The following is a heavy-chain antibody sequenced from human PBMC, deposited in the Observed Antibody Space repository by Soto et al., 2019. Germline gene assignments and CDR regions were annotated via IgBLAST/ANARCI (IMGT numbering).Heavy chain of an antibody. Sequence: GGSLRLSCVASGFTFSDYWMHWVRQAPGKGLVWVSRIRGDASGTNYADSVEGRFTISRDNTKNTLYLQMNSLGAEATGVYYCARVPTATSGTGPVSGAQETRAPVS. V-gene: IGHV3-74*01. CDR3: ARVPTATSGTGPVS. J-gene: IGHJ4*02. D-gene: IGHD6-13*01. CDR1: GFTFSDYW. CDR2: IRGDASGT.